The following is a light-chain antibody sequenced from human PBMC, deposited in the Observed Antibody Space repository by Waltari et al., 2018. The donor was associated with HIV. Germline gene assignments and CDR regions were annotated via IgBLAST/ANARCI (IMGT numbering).Light chain of an antibody. Sequence: IVMSQSPDPLPVSLCLRATIPCTSSHSVLYWSTTQNYLAWYQQKLGQPPKLLIFWASTGETGVPDRFSGSGSGTDFTLTISNLQAEDVAIYYCQQYYDSPLTFGGGTRVEIK. V-gene: IGKV4-1*01. CDR1: HSVLYWSTTQNY. CDR3: QQYYDSPLT. CDR2: WAS. J-gene: IGKJ4*01.